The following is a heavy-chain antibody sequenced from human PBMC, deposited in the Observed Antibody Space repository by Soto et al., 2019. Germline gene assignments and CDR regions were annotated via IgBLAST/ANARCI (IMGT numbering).Heavy chain of an antibody. D-gene: IGHD3-22*01. Sequence: SVKVSCKASGGPFSSYAISWVRQAPGQGLEWMGGIIPIFGTANYAQKFQGRVTITADESTSTAYMELSSLRSEDTAVYYCATTATYYDSKVNPPDAFDIWGQGTMVTVSS. J-gene: IGHJ3*02. V-gene: IGHV1-69*13. CDR2: IIPIFGTA. CDR3: ATTATYYDSKVNPPDAFDI. CDR1: GGPFSSYA.